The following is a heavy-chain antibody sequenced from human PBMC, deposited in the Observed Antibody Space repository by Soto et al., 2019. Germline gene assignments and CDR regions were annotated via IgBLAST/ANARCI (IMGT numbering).Heavy chain of an antibody. V-gene: IGHV5-10-1*03. J-gene: IGHJ5*02. CDR1: GYSFTSYW. CDR3: ARRGGGWRFGNWFDP. CDR2: IDPSDSYT. Sequence: EVQLVQSGAEVKKPGESLRISCKGSGYSFTSYWISWVRQMPGKGLEWMGRIDPSDSYTNYSPSFQGHVTISADKSISTAYLQWSSLKASDTAMYYCARRGGGWRFGNWFDPWGQGTLVTVSS. D-gene: IGHD3-10*01.